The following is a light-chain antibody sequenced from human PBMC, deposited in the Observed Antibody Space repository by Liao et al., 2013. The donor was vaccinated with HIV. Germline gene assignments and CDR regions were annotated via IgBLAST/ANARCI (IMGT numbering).Light chain of an antibody. CDR2: EDS. CDR3: HSTDSSHTYEV. CDR1: KLGDKY. V-gene: IGLV3-1*01. J-gene: IGLJ3*02. Sequence: SYELTQTPSVSVSPGQTASITCSGDKLGDKYACWYQQKPGQSPVLVIYEDSKRPSGIPERFSGSSSGTTVTLSISGVQAEDEADYYCHSTDSSHTYEVFGGGTKLTVL.